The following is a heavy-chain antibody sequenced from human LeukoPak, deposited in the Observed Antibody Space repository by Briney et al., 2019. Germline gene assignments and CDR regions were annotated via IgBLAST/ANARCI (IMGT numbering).Heavy chain of an antibody. CDR2: IISSSSYI. CDR1: GFTFSSYG. CDR3: ARDGGEDILTGYPINYGMDV. D-gene: IGHD3-9*01. J-gene: IGHJ6*02. V-gene: IGHV3-21*01. Sequence: PGGSLRLSCAASGFTFSSYGMHWVRQAPGKGLEWVSSIISSSSYIYYADSVKGRFTISRDNAKNSLYLQMNSLRAEDTAVYYCARDGGEDILTGYPINYGMDVWGQGTTVTVSS.